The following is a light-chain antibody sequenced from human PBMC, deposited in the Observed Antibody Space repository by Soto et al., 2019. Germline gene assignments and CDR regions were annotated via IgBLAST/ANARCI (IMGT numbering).Light chain of an antibody. Sequence: IQMTQSPSSLSASVGDRVTITCRASQSISKYLNWYQQKPGKAPKLLIYAASSLHSGVPSRFSGSVSGTYFTLSISSLHPEDFATSYCQHRYSAPPLTFGGGTNVEFK. J-gene: IGKJ4*01. CDR2: AAS. V-gene: IGKV1-39*01. CDR3: QHRYSAPPLT. CDR1: QSISKY.